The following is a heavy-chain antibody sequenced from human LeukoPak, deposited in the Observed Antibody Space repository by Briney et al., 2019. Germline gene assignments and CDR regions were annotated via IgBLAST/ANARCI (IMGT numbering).Heavy chain of an antibody. CDR2: IFHSGST. Sequence: SETLSLTCAVSGYSISSGYYWGGSRPPPGKGVEWIGSIFHSGSTYYNPSLKSRVTLSTDTSKNQFSLKLSSVTAADTAMYYCARRNGYYFDYWGQGTLVTASS. CDR3: ARRNGYYFDY. V-gene: IGHV4-38-2*01. J-gene: IGHJ4*02. D-gene: IGHD3-22*01. CDR1: GYSISSGYY.